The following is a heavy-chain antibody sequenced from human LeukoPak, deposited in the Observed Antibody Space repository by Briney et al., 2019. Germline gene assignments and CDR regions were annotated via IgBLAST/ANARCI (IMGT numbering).Heavy chain of an antibody. CDR1: GGSVINTNW. CDR3: AREGGFYRPLDY. V-gene: IGHV4-4*02. Sequence: SETLSLTCGVSGGSVINTNWWAWVRQPPGKGLEWIGEVHLDGRTNYNPSLESRLTMSVDVSENQVSLKLTSVTAADTAVYYCAREGGFYRPLDYSGQGTLVTVSS. D-gene: IGHD3-3*01. J-gene: IGHJ4*02. CDR2: VHLDGRT.